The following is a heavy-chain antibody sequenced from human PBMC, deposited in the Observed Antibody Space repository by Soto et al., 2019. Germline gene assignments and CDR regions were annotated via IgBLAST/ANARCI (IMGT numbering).Heavy chain of an antibody. CDR2: IYYSGST. D-gene: IGHD3-22*01. Sequence: SETLSLTCSVSGGSISSNNHYWGWIRQTPGKGLEWIGSIYYSGSTYYNPSLKSRVTISVDTSKNQFSLKLTSVTAADTAVYYCARQGITMIVVVVTDNWLDPWGQGTLVTV. CDR1: GGSISSNNHY. J-gene: IGHJ5*02. CDR3: ARQGITMIVVVVTDNWLDP. V-gene: IGHV4-39*01.